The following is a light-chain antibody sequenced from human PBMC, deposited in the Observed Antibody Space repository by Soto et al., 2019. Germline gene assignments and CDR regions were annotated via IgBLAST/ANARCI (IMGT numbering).Light chain of an antibody. CDR2: GAS. CDR1: QSVSNN. J-gene: IGKJ1*01. Sequence: EIVTTQSPATLSVSPGERATLSCRASQSVSNNLARYQQRPGQAPRLLIYGASTRATGVPARFSGSGSGTDFTLTISSLQSEDFAVYYCQQYNIWPPWTFGQGTKVDIK. V-gene: IGKV3-15*01. CDR3: QQYNIWPPWT.